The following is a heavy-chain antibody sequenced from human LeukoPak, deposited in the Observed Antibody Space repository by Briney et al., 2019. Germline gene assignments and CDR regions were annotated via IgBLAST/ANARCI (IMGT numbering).Heavy chain of an antibody. D-gene: IGHD3-22*01. CDR2: ISYDGSNK. CDR3: AKRLGYYDSSEGYFDY. J-gene: IGHJ4*02. CDR1: GFTFSSYG. V-gene: IGHV3-30*18. Sequence: GGSLRLSCAASGFTFSSYGMHWVRQAPGKGLEWVAVISYDGSNKNYADSVKGRFTISRDISKNTLYLQMDSLRAEDTAVYYCAKRLGYYDSSEGYFDYWGQGTPVTVSS.